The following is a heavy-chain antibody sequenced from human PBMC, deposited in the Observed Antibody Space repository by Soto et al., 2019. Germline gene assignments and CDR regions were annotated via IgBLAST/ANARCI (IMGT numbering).Heavy chain of an antibody. V-gene: IGHV4-59*11. CDR2: IFYSGNT. Sequence: KSSETLSLTCTVSGGSISGHYWTWIRQPPGKGLEWIGYIFYSGNTNYNPSLRSRVTISVDTSKNQFSLKVNSVTTADTAMYYCARVGSSGWSPDYWGQGTLVTVSS. CDR3: ARVGSSGWSPDY. CDR1: GGSISGHY. J-gene: IGHJ4*02. D-gene: IGHD6-19*01.